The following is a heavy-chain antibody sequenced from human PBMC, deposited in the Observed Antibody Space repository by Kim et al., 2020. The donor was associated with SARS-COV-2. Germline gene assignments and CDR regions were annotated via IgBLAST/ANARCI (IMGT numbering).Heavy chain of an antibody. D-gene: IGHD3-16*02. CDR2: ITYVGSNK. CDR1: GFTFSSYG. Sequence: GGSLRLSCAASGFTFSSYGMHWVRQVPGKGLVWVAVITYVGSNKYYADSVKGRFTISRDNSKNTLYLQMNSLRAEDTAVYYCAKCFWGRYREYLDYWGQG. CDR3: AKCFWGRYREYLDY. V-gene: IGHV3-30*18. J-gene: IGHJ4*02.